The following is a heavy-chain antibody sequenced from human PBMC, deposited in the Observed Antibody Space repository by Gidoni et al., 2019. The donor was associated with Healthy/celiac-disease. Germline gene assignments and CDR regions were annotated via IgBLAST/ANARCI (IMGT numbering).Heavy chain of an antibody. D-gene: IGHD3-22*01. J-gene: IGHJ5*02. CDR2: IYWDDDK. V-gene: IGHV2-5*02. Sequence: QITLKESGPTLVKPTQTLTLTCTFSGLSLSTSGVGVGWIRQPPGKALEWLALIYWDDDKRYSPSLKSRLTITKDTSNNQVVLTMTNMDPVDTATYYCARTRWYYYDSSGNGWFDPWGQGTLVTVSS. CDR1: GLSLSTSGVG. CDR3: ARTRWYYYDSSGNGWFDP.